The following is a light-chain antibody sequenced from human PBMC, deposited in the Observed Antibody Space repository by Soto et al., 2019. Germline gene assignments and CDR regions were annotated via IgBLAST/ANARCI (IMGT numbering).Light chain of an antibody. CDR2: DVS. Sequence: QSALTQPPSASGSPGQSVAISCTGTSSDVGNYNYVSWFQQHPGKAPKLMIYDVSKRPSGVPDRFSGSKSGNTASLTVSVLQADDEADYYFSSYAGSNDFVVFGGGTKLTVL. CDR3: SSYAGSNDFVV. CDR1: SSDVGNYNY. V-gene: IGLV2-8*01. J-gene: IGLJ3*02.